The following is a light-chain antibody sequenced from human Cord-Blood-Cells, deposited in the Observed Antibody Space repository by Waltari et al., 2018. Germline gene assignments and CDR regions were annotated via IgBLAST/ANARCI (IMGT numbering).Light chain of an antibody. Sequence: QSALTQPASVSGSPGQSLTIPCTGTSRYVGGYNYVSWYQQHPGKAPKLMIYDVSNRPSGVSNRFSGSKSGNTASLTISGLQAEDEADYYCSSYTSSSTRVFGGGTKLTVL. V-gene: IGLV2-14*03. J-gene: IGLJ3*02. CDR3: SSYTSSSTRV. CDR1: SRYVGGYNY. CDR2: DVS.